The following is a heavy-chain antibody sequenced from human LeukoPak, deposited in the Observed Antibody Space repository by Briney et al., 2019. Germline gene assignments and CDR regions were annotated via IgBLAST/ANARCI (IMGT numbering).Heavy chain of an antibody. CDR2: ISPSGSIS. D-gene: IGHD3-22*01. CDR1: GFTFSSHG. V-gene: IGHV3-23*01. Sequence: HPGGSLRLSCAASGFTFSSHGINWVRQAPGKGLEWVSGISPSGSISYYADSVKGRFTISRDNSKNTLYLQMNSLRAEDTAVYYCAKGDYDSSGIPYPFDYWGQGTLVTVSS. CDR3: AKGDYDSSGIPYPFDY. J-gene: IGHJ4*02.